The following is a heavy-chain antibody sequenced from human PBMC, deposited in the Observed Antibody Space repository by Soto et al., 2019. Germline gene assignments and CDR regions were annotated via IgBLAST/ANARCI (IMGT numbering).Heavy chain of an antibody. D-gene: IGHD7-27*01. J-gene: IGHJ6*03. V-gene: IGHV3-74*01. CDR1: GFTLSSYW. CDR3: ARLGNWGGAYYYMDV. Sequence: EVQLVESGGGLVQLGGSLRLSCAASGFTLSSYWMLWVRQAPGKGLVWVSRISSDGSSTRYADSVKGRFAISRDNAKNTVYLQMNSLRAEDTAVYYCARLGNWGGAYYYMDVWGKGTTVTVSS. CDR2: ISSDGSST.